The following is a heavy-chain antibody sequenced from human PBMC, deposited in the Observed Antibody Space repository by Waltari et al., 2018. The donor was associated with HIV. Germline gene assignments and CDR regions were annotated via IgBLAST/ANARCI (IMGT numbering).Heavy chain of an antibody. CDR2: INYTGRA. D-gene: IGHD1-26*01. CDR3: ARHALRVGAAYWNFDL. Sequence: QLQLQESAPALVLTSETLSLPCTLPGGSASSSRYFWGWIRQPPGKGLEWVGGINYTGRAYYNPSLKSRVTISVDTSKNQFSLKVTSVTAADTAVYYCARHALRVGAAYWNFDLWGRGTLVTVSS. J-gene: IGHJ2*01. V-gene: IGHV4-39*01. CDR1: GGSASSSRYF.